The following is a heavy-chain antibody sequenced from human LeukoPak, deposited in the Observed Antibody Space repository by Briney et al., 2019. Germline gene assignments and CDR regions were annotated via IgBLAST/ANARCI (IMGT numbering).Heavy chain of an antibody. CDR3: TREGPLTGYPFDY. Sequence: GRSLRLSCTASGFTFGDYAMSWFRQAPGKGLEWVGFIRSKAYGGTTEYAASVKGRFTISRDDSKSIAYLQMNSLKTEDTAVYYCTREGPLTGYPFDYWGQGTLVTVSS. V-gene: IGHV3-49*03. D-gene: IGHD3-9*01. CDR1: GFTFGDYA. J-gene: IGHJ4*02. CDR2: IRSKAYGGTT.